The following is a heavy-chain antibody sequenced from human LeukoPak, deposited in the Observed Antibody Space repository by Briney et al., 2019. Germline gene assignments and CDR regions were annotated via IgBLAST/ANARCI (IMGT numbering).Heavy chain of an antibody. J-gene: IGHJ5*02. CDR1: GGSLSGYY. D-gene: IGHD2-2*01. Sequence: PSETLSLTCAVYGGSLSGYYWSWIRQPPGKGLEWIGEINHSGSTNYNPSLKSRVTISVDTSKNQFSLKLSSVTAADTAVYYCARVGDIVVVPAYNWFDPWGQGTLVTVSS. CDR3: ARVGDIVVVPAYNWFDP. V-gene: IGHV4-34*01. CDR2: INHSGST.